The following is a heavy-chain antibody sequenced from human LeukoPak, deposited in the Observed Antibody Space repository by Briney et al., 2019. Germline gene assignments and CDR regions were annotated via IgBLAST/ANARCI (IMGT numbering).Heavy chain of an antibody. Sequence: SETLSLTCTVSGYSISNGYYWGWIRQPPGKGLEWVGSISHRGSTYYNPSLKSRVTISVDTSKNQFSLKLSSVTAADTAVYYCARRGGYNYFDYWGQGTLVTVSS. V-gene: IGHV4-38-2*02. D-gene: IGHD5-24*01. CDR3: ARRGGYNYFDY. J-gene: IGHJ4*02. CDR2: ISHRGST. CDR1: GYSISNGYY.